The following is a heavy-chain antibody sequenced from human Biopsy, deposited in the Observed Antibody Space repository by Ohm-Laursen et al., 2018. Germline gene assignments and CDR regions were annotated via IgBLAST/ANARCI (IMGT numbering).Heavy chain of an antibody. CDR2: VYYTGST. CDR3: ARDRGYYSDRTVPGYFDL. D-gene: IGHD3-22*01. CDR1: GDSISSYY. V-gene: IGHV4-59*01. J-gene: IGHJ2*01. Sequence: SQTLSLTCIVSGDSISSYYWSWIRQPPGKGLQWFGYVYYTGSTDYNPSLQSRVTISVDTSKNHFSLRLRSVTPADTAIYYCARDRGYYSDRTVPGYFDLWGRGTLVTVSS.